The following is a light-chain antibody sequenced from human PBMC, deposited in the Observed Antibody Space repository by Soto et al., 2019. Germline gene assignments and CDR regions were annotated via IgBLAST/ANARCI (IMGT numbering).Light chain of an antibody. CDR3: APWDARREV. V-gene: IGLV1-44*01. Sequence: QLVLTQPPSASGTPGQRVTISCSGSSSNIGSNTVNWYQQLPGTAPKLLIYSNNQRPSGVPDRFSGSKSGTSASLAISGLQSEDEADYSCAPWDARREVFGPGTKLTDL. CDR1: SSNIGSNT. CDR2: SNN. J-gene: IGLJ1*01.